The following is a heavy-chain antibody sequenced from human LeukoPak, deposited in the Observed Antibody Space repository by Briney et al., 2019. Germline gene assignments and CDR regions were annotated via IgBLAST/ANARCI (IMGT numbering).Heavy chain of an antibody. V-gene: IGHV1-24*01. Sequence: ASVKVSCKVSGYTLTELSMHWVRQAPGKELEWMGGFDPEDGETIYAQKFQGRVTMTEDTSTDTAYMELSSLRSEDTAVYYCTVRFLEWFDAHYFDYWGQGTLVTVSS. CDR2: FDPEDGET. CDR1: GYTLTELS. J-gene: IGHJ4*02. CDR3: TVRFLEWFDAHYFDY. D-gene: IGHD3-3*01.